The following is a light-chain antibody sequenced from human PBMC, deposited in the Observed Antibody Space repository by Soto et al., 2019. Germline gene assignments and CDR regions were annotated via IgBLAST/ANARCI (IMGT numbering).Light chain of an antibody. CDR1: QGISSY. Sequence: DIQLTQSPSFLSASVGDRVTITCRASQGISSYLAWYQQKPGKAPKLLIYAASTLQSGVPSRFSGSVSGTEFTLTISSLQPEDFATYYCQQLNSFGGGTKVEIK. V-gene: IGKV1-9*01. CDR3: QQLNS. J-gene: IGKJ4*01. CDR2: AAS.